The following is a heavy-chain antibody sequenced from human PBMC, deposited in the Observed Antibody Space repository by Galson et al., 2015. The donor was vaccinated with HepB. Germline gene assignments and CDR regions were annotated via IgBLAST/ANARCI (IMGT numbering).Heavy chain of an antibody. CDR2: ISSSSYI. J-gene: IGHJ4*02. CDR1: GFTFSSYS. Sequence: SLRLSCAASGFTFSSYSMNWVRQAPGKGLEWVSSISSSSYIYYADSVKGRFTISRDNAKNSLYLQMNSLRAEDTAVYYCTASLDSSGYYDVGYWGQGTLVTVSS. CDR3: TASLDSSGYYDVGY. D-gene: IGHD3-22*01. V-gene: IGHV3-21*01.